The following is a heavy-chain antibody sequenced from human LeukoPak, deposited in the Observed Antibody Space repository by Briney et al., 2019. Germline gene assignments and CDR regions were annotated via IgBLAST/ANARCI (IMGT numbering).Heavy chain of an antibody. D-gene: IGHD5/OR15-5a*01. V-gene: IGHV3-74*01. J-gene: IGHJ6*03. CDR2: ISSDGRNT. CDR3: ARERDLRGAYCMDV. CDR1: GFTFRTYW. Sequence: GGSLRLSCAASGFTFRTYWMHWVRQAPGKGLVWVSRISSDGRNTIYPDAVKGRFTISRDNTNNILYLQMNSLRGDDTAVYYFARERDLRGAYCMDVWGRGTTVTVSS.